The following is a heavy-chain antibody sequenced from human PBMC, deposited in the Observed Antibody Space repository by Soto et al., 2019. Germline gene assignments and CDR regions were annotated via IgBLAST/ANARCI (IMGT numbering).Heavy chain of an antibody. D-gene: IGHD4-4*01. CDR3: ARHISNFRYYYYAMDV. CDR1: GYTFTSYG. CDR2: ISAYNGNT. V-gene: IGHV1-18*01. Sequence: GASVKVSCTASGYTFTSYGISCVRQAPGQGLEWMGWISAYNGNTNYAQKLQGHVTITVDKSTSTAYLQWNTLKASDTAMYYCARHISNFRYYYYAMDVWGQGTTVTVSS. J-gene: IGHJ6*02.